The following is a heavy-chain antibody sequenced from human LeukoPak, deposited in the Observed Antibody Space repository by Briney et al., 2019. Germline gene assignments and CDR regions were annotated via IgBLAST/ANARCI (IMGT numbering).Heavy chain of an antibody. V-gene: IGHV1-2*06. Sequence: ASVKVSCKXSGYIFTGYYMHWVRQAPRQGLEWMGRIHPNTGGTDYAQKFQGRVTMTRDTSISTAYMELSSLTSDDTAVYHCARAGYSGYDLDYWGQGTLVTVSS. CDR2: IHPNTGGT. J-gene: IGHJ4*02. D-gene: IGHD5-12*01. CDR3: ARAGYSGYDLDY. CDR1: GYIFTGYY.